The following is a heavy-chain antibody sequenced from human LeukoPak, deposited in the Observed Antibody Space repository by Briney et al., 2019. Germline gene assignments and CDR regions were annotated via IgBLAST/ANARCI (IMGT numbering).Heavy chain of an antibody. Sequence: ASVKVSRKASGYTFTSYGISWVRQAPGQGLEWMGWISAYNGNTNYAQKLQGRVTMTTDTSTSTAYMELRSLRSDDTAVYYCARDRYSYGLHELHYWGQGTLVTVSS. CDR1: GYTFTSYG. J-gene: IGHJ4*02. V-gene: IGHV1-18*01. D-gene: IGHD5-18*01. CDR3: ARDRYSYGLHELHY. CDR2: ISAYNGNT.